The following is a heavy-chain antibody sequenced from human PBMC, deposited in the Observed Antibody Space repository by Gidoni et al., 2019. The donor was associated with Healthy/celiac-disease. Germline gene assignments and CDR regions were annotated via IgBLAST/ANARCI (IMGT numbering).Heavy chain of an antibody. Sequence: SCKASGGTFSSYAVSWVRQAPGQGLEWMGGIIPIFGTANYAQKFQGRVTITADKSTSTAYMELSSLRSEDTAVYYCARDGAPGYCSSTSCYYRWFDPWGQGTLVTVSS. V-gene: IGHV1-69*06. D-gene: IGHD2-2*01. CDR2: IIPIFGTA. CDR3: ARDGAPGYCSSTSCYYRWFDP. CDR1: GGTFSSYA. J-gene: IGHJ5*02.